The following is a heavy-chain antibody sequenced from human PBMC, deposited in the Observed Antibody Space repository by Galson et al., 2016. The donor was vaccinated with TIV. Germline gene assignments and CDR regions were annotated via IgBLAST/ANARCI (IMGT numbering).Heavy chain of an antibody. CDR3: ARGWDTSGWSFES. J-gene: IGHJ4*02. CDR1: GYSITSGYF. D-gene: IGHD6-19*01. Sequence: ETLSLTCSVSGYSITSGYFRGWIRQPPGKGLEWIGGFYYTGNTYYNPSLKSRVSISVDTSKNQLSLSLTSVTAADTAVYYCARGWDTSGWSFESWGQGTLVPVSS. V-gene: IGHV4-38-2*02. CDR2: FYYTGNT.